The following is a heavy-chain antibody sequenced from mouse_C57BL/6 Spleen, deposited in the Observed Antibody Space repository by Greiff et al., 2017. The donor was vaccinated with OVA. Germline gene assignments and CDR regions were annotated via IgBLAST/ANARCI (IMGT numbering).Heavy chain of an antibody. D-gene: IGHD2-4*01. CDR1: GYTFTDYY. J-gene: IGHJ1*03. CDR2: INPNNGGT. CDR3: ARSGDYDGNWYFDV. V-gene: IGHV1-26*01. Sequence: VQLQQSGPELVKPGASVKISCKASGYTFTDYYMNWVKQSHGKSLEWIGDINPNNGGTSYNQKFKGKATLTVDKSSSTAYMELRSLTSEDSAVYYCARSGDYDGNWYFDVWGTGTTVTVSS.